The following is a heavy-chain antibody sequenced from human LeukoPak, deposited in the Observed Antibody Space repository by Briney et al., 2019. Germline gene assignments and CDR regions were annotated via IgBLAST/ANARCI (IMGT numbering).Heavy chain of an antibody. Sequence: GGSLRLSCVASGFTFSSHDMHWVRQAAGRGLEWVSAFGTGGDSYYPDSVKGRFTISREGAKNSLYLQMNSLRAGDTAVYYCARGGWSHNNRYFDLWGRGTLVTVSS. J-gene: IGHJ2*01. CDR2: FGTGGDS. CDR1: GFTFSSHD. CDR3: ARGGWSHNNRYFDL. D-gene: IGHD6-19*01. V-gene: IGHV3-13*04.